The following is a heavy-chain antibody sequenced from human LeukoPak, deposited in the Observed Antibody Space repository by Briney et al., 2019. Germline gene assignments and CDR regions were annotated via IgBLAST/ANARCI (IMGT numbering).Heavy chain of an antibody. J-gene: IGHJ4*02. CDR1: GFSFSSYG. V-gene: IGHV3-23*01. Sequence: GGSLRLSCAASGFSFSSYGMSWVRQAPGKGLEWVSAISGSGGSTYYADSVKGRFTISRDNSKNTLYLQMNSLRAEDTAIYYCAKSRTYFDYWGQGTLATVSS. D-gene: IGHD1-14*01. CDR3: AKSRTYFDY. CDR2: ISGSGGST.